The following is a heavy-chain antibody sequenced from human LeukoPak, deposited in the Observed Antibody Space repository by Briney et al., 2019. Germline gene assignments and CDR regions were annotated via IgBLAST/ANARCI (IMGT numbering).Heavy chain of an antibody. V-gene: IGHV6-1*01. CDR2: TYYRSKWYH. D-gene: IGHD2-2*01. CDR3: ARLHCTSTSCSIDY. Sequence: PSQTLSLTCAISGDSVSSNSAAWSWIRQSPSRGLEWLGRTYYRSKWYHDYAVSVRSRVSVNPDTSKNQFSLQLNSVTPEDTAVYYCARLHCTSTSCSIDYWGQGTLVTVSS. J-gene: IGHJ4*02. CDR1: GDSVSSNSAA.